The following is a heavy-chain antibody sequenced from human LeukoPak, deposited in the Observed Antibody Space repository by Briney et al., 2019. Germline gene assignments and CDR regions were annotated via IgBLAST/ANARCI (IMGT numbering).Heavy chain of an antibody. CDR1: GYTFTGYY. V-gene: IGHV1-2*04. J-gene: IGHJ6*03. CDR3: ARVSFGSGYYNYMDV. D-gene: IGHD3-10*01. Sequence: ASVKVSCKASGYTFTGYYMHWVRPAPGQGLEWMGWINPNSGGTNYAQKFQGWVTMTRDTSISTAYMELSRLRSDDTAVYYCARVSFGSGYYNYMDVWGKGTTVTVSS. CDR2: INPNSGGT.